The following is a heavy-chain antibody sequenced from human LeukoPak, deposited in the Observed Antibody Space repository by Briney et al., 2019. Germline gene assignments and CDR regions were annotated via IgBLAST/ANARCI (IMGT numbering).Heavy chain of an antibody. CDR1: GGSISSHY. CDR3: ARFLDEYCSSTSCYSYLAY. V-gene: IGHV4-59*11. J-gene: IGHJ4*02. Sequence: SETLSLACTVSGGSISSHYWSWIRQPPGKGLEWIGYIYYSGSTNYNPPLKSRVTISVDTSKNQFSLKLSSVTAADTAVYYCARFLDEYCSSTSCYSYLAYWGQGTWVTVSS. D-gene: IGHD2-2*01. CDR2: IYYSGST.